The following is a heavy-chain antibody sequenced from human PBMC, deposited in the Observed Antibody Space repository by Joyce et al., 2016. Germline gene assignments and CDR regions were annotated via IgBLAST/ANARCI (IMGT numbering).Heavy chain of an antibody. CDR3: ARGSGSQLLWAY. CDR2: IYYNGYT. CDR1: GGSISRFF. Sequence: QVQLQESGPGLVKPSETLSLTCIVSGGSISRFFWRWIRQPPGKGLEWVGSIYYNGYTNYNPSLKSRVTITVDTSKDQFSLNLRSVTAADTAVYYCARGSGSQLLWAYWGQGTLITISS. V-gene: IGHV4-59*01. J-gene: IGHJ4*02. D-gene: IGHD2-2*01.